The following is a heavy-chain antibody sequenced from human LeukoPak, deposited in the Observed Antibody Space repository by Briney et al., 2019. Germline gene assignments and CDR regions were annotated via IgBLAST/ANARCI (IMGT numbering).Heavy chain of an antibody. V-gene: IGHV4-30-4*01. CDR1: GGSISSGDYY. D-gene: IGHD3-3*01. CDR3: ARLTEWSYEVDY. J-gene: IGHJ4*02. CDR2: IYYSAST. Sequence: SETLSLTCTVSGGSISSGDYYWIWIRQPPGQDLEWIGYIYYSASTYYNPSLKSRVTISVDTSKNQFSLKLSSVTAADTAVYYCARLTEWSYEVDYWGQGPLVTVSS.